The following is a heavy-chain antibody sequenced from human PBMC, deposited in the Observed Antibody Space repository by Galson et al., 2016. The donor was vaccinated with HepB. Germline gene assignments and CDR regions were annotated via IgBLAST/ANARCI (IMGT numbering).Heavy chain of an antibody. CDR2: MNPEATIP. CDR3: VRDLGGAFDN. CDR1: GFTLTGNW. J-gene: IGHJ4*02. D-gene: IGHD3-16*01. V-gene: IGHV3-74*01. Sequence: SLRLSCASSGFTLTGNWMHWVRQVPGKGLVWVSRMNPEATIPNYADSVKGRFTISRDTSRNTLYRRMDSLTVEDTAVYFCVRDLGGAFDNWGRETLVTFSS.